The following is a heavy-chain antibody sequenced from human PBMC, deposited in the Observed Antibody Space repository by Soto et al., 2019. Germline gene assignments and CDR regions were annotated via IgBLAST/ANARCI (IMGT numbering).Heavy chain of an antibody. CDR3: TRDPDYIWEGYYYYMDV. CDR1: GFTFSRYW. D-gene: IGHD3-16*01. CDR2: IKRDGSEK. Sequence: HPGGSLRLSCASSGFTFSRYWMSWVRQAPGKGLEWVANIKRDGSEKHYVDSVNGRFTISRDNAKNSLYLQMNSLRAEDTAVYYCTRDPDYIWEGYYYYMDVWGKGTTVTVSS. V-gene: IGHV3-7*01. J-gene: IGHJ6*03.